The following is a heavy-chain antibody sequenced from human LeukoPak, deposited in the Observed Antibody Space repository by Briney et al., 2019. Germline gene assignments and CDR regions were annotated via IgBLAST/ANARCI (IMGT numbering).Heavy chain of an antibody. D-gene: IGHD3-16*02. J-gene: IGHJ6*03. V-gene: IGHV4-59*08. CDR2: IYVTGST. CDR3: ARHIGGGIEDMDV. CDR1: GGSIGTYY. Sequence: PSETLSLTCIVSGGSIGTYYWSWIRQSPRKGLEWIGYIYVTGSTRYNPYLQSRVTISVDTSRNQFFLKMSSVTAADTAVYYCARHIGGGIEDMDVWGTGTKVTVSS.